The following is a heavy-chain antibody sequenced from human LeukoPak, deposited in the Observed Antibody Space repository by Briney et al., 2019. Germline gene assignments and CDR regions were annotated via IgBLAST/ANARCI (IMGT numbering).Heavy chain of an antibody. Sequence: GGSLRLPCAASGFTFGAYWMSWFRQAPGKGPEWGASIKDDGSAQFYVDSLEGRFTISRDNAKNTLYLQMDTMRVEDTAVYYCARHIVGEQNFDYWSQGTLVTVSS. J-gene: IGHJ4*02. CDR1: GFTFGAYW. CDR2: IKDDGSAQ. D-gene: IGHD3-16*02. CDR3: ARHIVGEQNFDY. V-gene: IGHV3-7*01.